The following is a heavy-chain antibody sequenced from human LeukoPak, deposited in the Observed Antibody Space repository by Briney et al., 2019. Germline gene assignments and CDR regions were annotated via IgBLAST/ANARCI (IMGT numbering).Heavy chain of an antibody. CDR3: ARELSPEAFDI. Sequence: SETLSLTCTVSGGSISSYYWSWIRQPPGKGLEWIGYIYYSGSTHYNPSLKSRVTISVDTSKNQFSLKLSSVTAADTAVYYCARELSPEAFDIWGQGTMVIVSS. J-gene: IGHJ3*02. D-gene: IGHD1-14*01. CDR1: GGSISSYY. CDR2: IYYSGST. V-gene: IGHV4-59*12.